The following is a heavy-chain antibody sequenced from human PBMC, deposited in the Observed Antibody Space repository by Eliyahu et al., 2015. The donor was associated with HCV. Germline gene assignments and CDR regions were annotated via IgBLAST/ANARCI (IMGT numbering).Heavy chain of an antibody. D-gene: IGHD4-11*01. J-gene: IGHJ6*02. CDR3: ARDRPLYSNYYYYGMDV. V-gene: IGHV3-53*01. Sequence: EVQLVESGGGLIQPGGSLRLSCAASGFTVSSNYMGWVRQAPGKGLEWVSIIYSGGSTYYADSVKGRFTISRDNSKNTLYLQMNSLKAEDTAVYYCARDRPLYSNYYYYGMDVWGQGTTVTVSS. CDR2: IYSGGST. CDR1: GFTVSSNY.